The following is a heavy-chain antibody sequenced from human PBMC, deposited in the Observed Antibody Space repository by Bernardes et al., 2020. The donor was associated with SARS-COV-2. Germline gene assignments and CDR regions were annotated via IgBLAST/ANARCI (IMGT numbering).Heavy chain of an antibody. CDR1: GFTFSTYA. J-gene: IGHJ6*02. V-gene: IGHV3-23*01. D-gene: IGHD2-8*02. CDR3: AKGVTTTGTSKYALDV. Sequence: GDLSPSRAASGFTFSTYALSWVRPAPGKGLEWVSVISASGGTTYYADSVKGRFTISRDNSKNTLYLQMNSLRGEDTAVYYCAKGVTTTGTSKYALDVWGQGTTVTVSS. CDR2: ISASGGTT.